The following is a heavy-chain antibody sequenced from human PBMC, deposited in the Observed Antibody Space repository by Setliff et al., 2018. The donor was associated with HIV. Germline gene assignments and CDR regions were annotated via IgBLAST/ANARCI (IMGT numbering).Heavy chain of an antibody. Sequence: PSETLSLTCTVSGGSISGSNYYWGWIRQPPGKGLEWVGSIYYSGSTYYSPSLKSRVTIPMDTSTNQFSLKLTSVTAADTAVYYCARGESWAWELHAVWGQGTLVTVSS. CDR1: GGSISGSNYY. J-gene: IGHJ4*02. V-gene: IGHV4-39*01. CDR2: IYYSGST. D-gene: IGHD1-26*01. CDR3: ARGESWAWELHAV.